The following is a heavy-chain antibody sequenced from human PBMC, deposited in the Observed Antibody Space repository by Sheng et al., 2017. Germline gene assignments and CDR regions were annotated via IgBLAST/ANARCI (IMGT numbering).Heavy chain of an antibody. V-gene: IGHV3-30*04. J-gene: IGHJ4*02. CDR1: GFTFSSYA. D-gene: IGHD3-22*01. CDR2: ISYDGSNK. Sequence: QVQLVESGGGVVQPGRSLRLSCAASGFTFSSYAMHWVRQAPGKGLEWVAVISYDGSNKYYADSVKGRFTISRDNSKNTLYLQMNSLRAEDTAVYYCARAVEDSSGYYFVDYDYWGQGTLVTVSS. CDR3: ARAVEDSSGYYFVDYDY.